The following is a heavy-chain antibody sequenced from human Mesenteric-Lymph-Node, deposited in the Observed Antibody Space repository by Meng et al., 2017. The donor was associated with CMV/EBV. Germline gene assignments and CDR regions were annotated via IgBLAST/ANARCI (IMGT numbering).Heavy chain of an antibody. D-gene: IGHD3-3*01. V-gene: IGHV4-59*01. CDR1: GGSISSYY. J-gene: IGHJ6*02. CDR2: IYYSGST. CDR3: ARAGFWSGYPYYYYGMDV. Sequence: SETLSLTCTVSGGSISSYYWSWIRQPPGKGLEWIGYIYYSGSTNYNPSLKSRVTISVDTSKNQFSLKLSSVTAADTAVYYCARAGFWSGYPYYYYGMDVWGQGTTVTVSS.